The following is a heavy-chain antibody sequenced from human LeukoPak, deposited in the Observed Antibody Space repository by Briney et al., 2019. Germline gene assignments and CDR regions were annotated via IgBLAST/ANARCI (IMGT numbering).Heavy chain of an antibody. CDR2: ISDSGSDT. V-gene: IGHV3-23*01. CDR3: AKRVPYSSSSVYFDS. CDR1: GLTFSSYG. Sequence: PGGSLRLSCAASGLTFSSYGMSWVRQAPGKGLEWVSAISDSGSDTYYADSVKGRFTISKDNSKNTLFLRMNSLRAEDTAVYYCAKRVPYSSSSVYFDSWGQGTLVTVSS. D-gene: IGHD6-6*01. J-gene: IGHJ4*02.